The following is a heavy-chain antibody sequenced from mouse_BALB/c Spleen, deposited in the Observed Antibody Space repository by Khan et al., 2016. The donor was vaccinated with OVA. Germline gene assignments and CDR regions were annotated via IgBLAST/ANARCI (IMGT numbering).Heavy chain of an antibody. D-gene: IGHD1-1*01. CDR3: TRLAYYYDSEGFAY. CDR1: GFTFSNYG. V-gene: IGHV5-6*01. Sequence: EVQRVESGGDLVKPGGSLKLSCAASGFTFSNYGMSWVRQAPDKRLEWVATVSTGGSYTYYPDSVKGRFTISRDNAKNTLYLQMSGLRSEDTAMFYCTRLAYYYDSEGFAYWGQGTLVTVSA. J-gene: IGHJ3*01. CDR2: VSTGGSYT.